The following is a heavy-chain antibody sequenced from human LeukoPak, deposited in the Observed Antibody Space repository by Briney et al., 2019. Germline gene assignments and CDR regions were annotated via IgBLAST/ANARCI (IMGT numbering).Heavy chain of an antibody. CDR3: AKDEERGVEMATYFDY. D-gene: IGHD5-24*01. J-gene: IGHJ4*02. CDR2: ISGSGGST. Sequence: HSGGSLRLSCAASGFTFSSYAMSWVRQAPGKGLEWVSAISGSGGSTYYADSVKGRFTISRDNSKNTLYLQMNSLRAEDTAVYYCAKDEERGVEMATYFDYWGQGTLVTVSS. CDR1: GFTFSSYA. V-gene: IGHV3-23*01.